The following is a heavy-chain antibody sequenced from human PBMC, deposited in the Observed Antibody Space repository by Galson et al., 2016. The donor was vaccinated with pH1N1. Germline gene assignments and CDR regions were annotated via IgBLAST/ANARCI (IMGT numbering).Heavy chain of an antibody. V-gene: IGHV3-66*02. D-gene: IGHD2-2*01. CDR1: GFTVSSNY. J-gene: IGHJ4*02. CDR2: IYSGGST. Sequence: SLRLSCAASGFTVSSNYMSWVRQAPGKGLEWVSVIYSGGSTYYADSVKGRFTISRDNSKNTLYLQMNSLRAEDTAAYYCARVGGSSEWGYYIDNWGQGTLVTVSS. CDR3: ARVGGSSEWGYYIDN.